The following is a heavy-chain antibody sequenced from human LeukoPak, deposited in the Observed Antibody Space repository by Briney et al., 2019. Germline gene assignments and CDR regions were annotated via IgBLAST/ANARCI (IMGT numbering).Heavy chain of an antibody. CDR3: ARDDNWNDVGFDY. Sequence: GGSLRLSCAASGFTFSSYSMNWVRQAPGKGLEWGSSISSSSCYIYYADSVKGRFTISRDNAKNSLYLQMNSLRAEDTAVYYCARDDNWNDVGFDYWGQGTLVTVSS. J-gene: IGHJ4*02. CDR1: GFTFSSYS. D-gene: IGHD1-1*01. V-gene: IGHV3-21*01. CDR2: ISSSSCYI.